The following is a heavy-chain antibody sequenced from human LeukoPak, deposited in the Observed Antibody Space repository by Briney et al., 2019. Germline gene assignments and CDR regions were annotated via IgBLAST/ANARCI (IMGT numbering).Heavy chain of an antibody. Sequence: GESLKISCKGSGFTFSSYWMSWVRQAPGKGLEWVANINQDGSEKYYVDSVKGRFTISRDNAKNSLYLQMNSLRAEETAVYYCARLREIPVFGVVTKSTSYFDYWGQGTLVTVSS. CDR3: ARLREIPVFGVVTKSTSYFDY. CDR2: INQDGSEK. V-gene: IGHV3-7*01. J-gene: IGHJ4*02. D-gene: IGHD3-3*01. CDR1: GFTFSSYW.